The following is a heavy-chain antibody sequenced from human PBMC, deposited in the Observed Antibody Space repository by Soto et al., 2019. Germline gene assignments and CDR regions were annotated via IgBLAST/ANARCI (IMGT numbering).Heavy chain of an antibody. D-gene: IGHD6-13*01. Sequence: QVQLQQWGAGLLKPSETLSLTCAVYGGSFSGYYWSWIRQPPGKGLEWIGEINHSGSTNYNPSLKSRVTISVDTSKTQFSRKLRSVTAADTAVYYCARGGYSGLSYWGQGTLVTVSS. V-gene: IGHV4-34*01. CDR2: INHSGST. CDR3: ARGGYSGLSY. J-gene: IGHJ4*02. CDR1: GGSFSGYY.